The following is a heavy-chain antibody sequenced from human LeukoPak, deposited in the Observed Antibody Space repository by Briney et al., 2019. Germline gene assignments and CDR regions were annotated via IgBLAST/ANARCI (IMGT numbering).Heavy chain of an antibody. J-gene: IGHJ4*02. CDR2: IYYSGST. D-gene: IGHD2-15*01. CDR1: SGSISSYY. CDR3: ARGRYSVDY. V-gene: IGHV4-59*01. Sequence: SETLSLTCTVSSGSISSYYWSWIRQPPGKGLEWIGYIYYSGSTNYNPSLKSRVTISVDRSKNQFSLKLSSVTAADTAVYYCARGRYSVDYWGQGTLVTVSS.